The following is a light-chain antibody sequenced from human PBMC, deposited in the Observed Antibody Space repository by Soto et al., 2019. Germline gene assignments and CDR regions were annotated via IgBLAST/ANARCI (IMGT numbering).Light chain of an antibody. CDR2: DTS. Sequence: QTVVTQEPSLTVSPGGTVTLTCGSRTGAVTSGHYPYWFQQKPGQAPRTLIYDTSNKHSWTPARFSGSLLGGKAALTLSGAQSEDQAEYYCLLSYRGAPLYVFGTGTKLTVL. CDR1: TGAVTSGHY. J-gene: IGLJ1*01. CDR3: LLSYRGAPLYV. V-gene: IGLV7-46*01.